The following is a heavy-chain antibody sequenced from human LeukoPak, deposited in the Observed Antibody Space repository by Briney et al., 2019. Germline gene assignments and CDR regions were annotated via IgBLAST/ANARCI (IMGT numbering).Heavy chain of an antibody. CDR3: ARSTDTIYDFWSGYYPFDY. CDR1: GGSINNYY. D-gene: IGHD3-3*01. J-gene: IGHJ4*02. Sequence: PSETLSLTCTVSGGSINNYYWSWIRQPPGKGLEWIGNIYYNGSTNYNPSLKSRVTISVDRSKNQFSLKLSSVTAVDTAVYYCARSTDTIYDFWSGYYPFDYWGQGTLVTVSS. V-gene: IGHV4-59*12. CDR2: IYYNGST.